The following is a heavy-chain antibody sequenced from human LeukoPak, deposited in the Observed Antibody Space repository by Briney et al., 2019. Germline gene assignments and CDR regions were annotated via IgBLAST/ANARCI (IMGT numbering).Heavy chain of an antibody. V-gene: IGHV3-30*02. D-gene: IGHD6-19*01. CDR3: AIVPLGLWLADY. CDR2: IRYDGSNK. CDR1: GFTFSSYG. Sequence: PGGSLRLSCAASGFTFSSYGMPWVRQAPGKGLEWVAFIRYDGSNKYYADSVKGRFTISRDNSKNTLYLQMNSLRAEDTAVYYCAIVPLGLWLADYWGQGTIVPVSS. J-gene: IGHJ4*02.